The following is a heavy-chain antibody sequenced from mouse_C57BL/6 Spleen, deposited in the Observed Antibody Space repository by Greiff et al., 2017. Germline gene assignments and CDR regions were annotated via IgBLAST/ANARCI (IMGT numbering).Heavy chain of an antibody. D-gene: IGHD2-1*01. J-gene: IGHJ3*01. V-gene: IGHV5-9*01. CDR1: GFTFSSYT. CDR2: ISGGGGNT. CDR3: ASQNYGNYPLVY. Sequence: EVMLVESGGGLVKPGGSLKLSCAASGFTFSSYTMSWVRQTPEKRLEWVATISGGGGNTYYPDSVKGRFTISRDNAKNTLYLQMSSLRSEDTALYYCASQNYGNYPLVYWGQGTLVTVSA.